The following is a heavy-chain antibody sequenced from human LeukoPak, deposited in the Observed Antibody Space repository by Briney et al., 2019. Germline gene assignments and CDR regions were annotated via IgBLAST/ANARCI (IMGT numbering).Heavy chain of an antibody. J-gene: IGHJ4*02. D-gene: IGHD3-9*01. V-gene: IGHV3-30*18. CDR2: ISYDGSNK. CDR1: GFTFSSYG. CDR3: AKDERYYDILTGYYSPYCFDY. Sequence: GGSLRLSCAASGFTFSSYGMHWVRQAPGKGLEWVAVISYDGSNKYYADSVKGRFTISRDNSKSTLYLQMNSLRAEDTAVYYCAKDERYYDILTGYYSPYCFDYWGQGTLVTVSS.